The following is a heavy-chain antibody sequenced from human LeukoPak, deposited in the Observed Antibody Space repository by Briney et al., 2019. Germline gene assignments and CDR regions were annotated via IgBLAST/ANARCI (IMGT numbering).Heavy chain of an antibody. V-gene: IGHV1-69*13. Sequence: ASVKVSCKASGGTFSSYGFNWVRQAPGQGLEWMGGLIPIFNTPNYAQKFQGRVSITADESASTAYMELSSLRSEDTAMYYCATPGMEARPPYYYSHMDVWGNGTTVIVSS. CDR2: LIPIFNTP. J-gene: IGHJ6*03. D-gene: IGHD6-6*01. CDR3: ATPGMEARPPYYYSHMDV. CDR1: GGTFSSYG.